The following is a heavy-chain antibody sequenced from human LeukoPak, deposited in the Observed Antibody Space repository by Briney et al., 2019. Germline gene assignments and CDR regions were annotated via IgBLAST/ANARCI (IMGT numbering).Heavy chain of an antibody. CDR3: ARTPRGYRRPNWFDP. CDR2: ISSSSSYI. Sequence: GGSLRLSCAASGFTFSSYSMNWVRQAPGKGLGWVSSISSSSSYIYYADSVKGRFTISRDNAKNSLYLQMNSLRAEDTAVYYCARTPRGYRRPNWFDPWGQGTLVTVSS. J-gene: IGHJ5*02. D-gene: IGHD2-15*01. V-gene: IGHV3-21*01. CDR1: GFTFSSYS.